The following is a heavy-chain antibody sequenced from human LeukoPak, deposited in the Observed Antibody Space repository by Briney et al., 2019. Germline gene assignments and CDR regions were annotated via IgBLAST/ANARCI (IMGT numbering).Heavy chain of an antibody. CDR3: AKGGSASHNWFDP. D-gene: IGHD2-15*01. V-gene: IGHV3-30*02. Sequence: GGSLRLSCAASGFTFSNYGMRWVRQAPGKGLEWVAFIRNGGGNACYPDSGKGRFTIARDNSRNMLNLQMNSLRPEHTAVYYCAKGGSASHNWFDPWGQGTLVTVSS. J-gene: IGHJ5*02. CDR2: IRNGGGNA. CDR1: GFTFSNYG.